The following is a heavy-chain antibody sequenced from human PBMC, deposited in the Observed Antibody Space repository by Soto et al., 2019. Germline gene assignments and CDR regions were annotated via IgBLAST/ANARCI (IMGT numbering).Heavy chain of an antibody. CDR2: FDPEDGET. CDR3: ATGTTTFGGPPMGFDP. CDR1: GYTLTELS. D-gene: IGHD3-16*01. J-gene: IGHJ5*02. Sequence: SVXVSCKVSGYTLTELSMHWVRQAPGKGLEWMGGFDPEDGETIYAQKFQGRVTMTEYTSTDTAYMELSSLRSEDTAVYYFATGTTTFGGPPMGFDPWGQGTLVTVSS. V-gene: IGHV1-24*01.